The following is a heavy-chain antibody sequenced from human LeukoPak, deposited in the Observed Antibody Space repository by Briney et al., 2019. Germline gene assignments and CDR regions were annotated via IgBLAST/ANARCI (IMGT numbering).Heavy chain of an antibody. CDR2: ISYDGSNK. J-gene: IGHJ4*02. CDR3: ATLSGSAQAAHDY. Sequence: GGSLRLSCAASGFTFSSYAMHWVRQAPGKGLEWVAVISYDGSNKYYADSVKGRFTISRDNSKNTLYLQMNSLRAEDTAVYYCATLSGSAQAAHDYWGQGTLITVSS. CDR1: GFTFSSYA. D-gene: IGHD3-10*01. V-gene: IGHV3-30*04.